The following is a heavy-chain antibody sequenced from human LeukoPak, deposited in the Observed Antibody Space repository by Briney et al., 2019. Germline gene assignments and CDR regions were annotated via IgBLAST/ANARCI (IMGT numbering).Heavy chain of an antibody. CDR2: MNPNSGNT. CDR3: ARPGQWLVGGGYYFDY. V-gene: IGHV1-8*01. D-gene: IGHD6-19*01. CDR1: GYTFTSYD. Sequence: ASVKVSCKASGYTFTSYDINWVRQATGQGLEWMGWMNPNSGNTGYAQKFQGRVTMTRNTSISTAYMELSSLRSEDTAVYYCARPGQWLVGGGYYFDYWGQGTLVTVSS. J-gene: IGHJ4*02.